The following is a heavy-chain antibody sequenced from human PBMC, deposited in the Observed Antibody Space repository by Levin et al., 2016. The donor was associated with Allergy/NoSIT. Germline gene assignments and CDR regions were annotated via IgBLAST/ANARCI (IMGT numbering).Heavy chain of an antibody. CDR2: ISDSDSST. CDR3: ARRGENWFFDL. J-gene: IGHJ2*01. D-gene: IGHD3-16*01. Sequence: WIRQPPGKGLEWVSAISDSDSSTYYADSVKGRFTISRDNSKNTLYLQMNSLRAEDTAVYYCARRGENWFFDLWGRGTLVTVSS. V-gene: IGHV3-23*01.